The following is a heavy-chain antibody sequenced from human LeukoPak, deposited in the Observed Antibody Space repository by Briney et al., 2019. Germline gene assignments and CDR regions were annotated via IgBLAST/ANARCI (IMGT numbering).Heavy chain of an antibody. CDR1: GFTFSSYA. J-gene: IGHJ6*03. D-gene: IGHD3-3*01. Sequence: SGGSLRLSCAASGFTFSSYAMHWVRQAPGKGLEWVAVISYDGNNKYYADSVKGRFTISRDNSKNTLYLQMNSLRAEDTAVYYCARDGQLGGITIFGYYYYYYMDVWGKGTTVTVSS. CDR3: ARDGQLGGITIFGYYYYYYMDV. CDR2: ISYDGNNK. V-gene: IGHV3-30*04.